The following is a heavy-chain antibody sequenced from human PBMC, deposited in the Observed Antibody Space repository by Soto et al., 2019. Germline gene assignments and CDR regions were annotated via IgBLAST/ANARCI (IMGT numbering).Heavy chain of an antibody. CDR2: IYYSGST. Sequence: QLQLQESGPGLVKPSETLSLTCTVSGGSISSSSYYWGWIRQPPGKGLEWIGSIYYSGSTYYNPSLKSRVTLSVDTSKYQFPLKLSSVTAADTAVYYCARREWQLVANWFDPWGQGTLVTVSS. CDR1: GGSISSSSYY. J-gene: IGHJ5*02. D-gene: IGHD6-6*01. CDR3: ARREWQLVANWFDP. V-gene: IGHV4-39*01.